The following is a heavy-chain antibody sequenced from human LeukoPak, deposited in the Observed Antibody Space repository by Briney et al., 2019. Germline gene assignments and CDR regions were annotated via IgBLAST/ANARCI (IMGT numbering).Heavy chain of an antibody. CDR2: IRYDGSSK. D-gene: IGHD1-26*01. J-gene: IGHJ4*02. V-gene: IGHV3-30*02. Sequence: GGSLRLSCAASGFTFSSHGMHWVRQAPGKGLEWVAFIRYDGSSKYYADSVKGRFTISRDNSKNTLYLQMNSLRAEDTAVYYCAKNEGRGYYFDYWGQGTLVTVSS. CDR1: GFTFSSHG. CDR3: AKNEGRGYYFDY.